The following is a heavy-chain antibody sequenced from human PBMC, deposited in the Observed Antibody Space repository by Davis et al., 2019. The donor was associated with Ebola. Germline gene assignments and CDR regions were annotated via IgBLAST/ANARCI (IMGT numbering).Heavy chain of an antibody. CDR2: ISYDGSDK. Sequence: GESLKISCAASGLTFSSYGMHWVRQAPGKGLEWVAIISYDGSDKYYVESVKGRFTVSRDNSKNTLYLQMNSLRAEDTAVYYCAKVISNIAVAGKVLDYWGQGTLVTVSS. CDR1: GLTFSSYG. J-gene: IGHJ4*02. V-gene: IGHV3-30*18. D-gene: IGHD6-19*01. CDR3: AKVISNIAVAGKVLDY.